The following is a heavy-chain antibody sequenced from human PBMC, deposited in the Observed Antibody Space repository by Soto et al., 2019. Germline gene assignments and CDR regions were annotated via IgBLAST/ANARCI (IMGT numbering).Heavy chain of an antibody. V-gene: IGHV1-69*06. J-gene: IGHJ5*02. CDR3: AREVAAAGDDPTEGFDP. Sequence: QVQLVQSGAEVKKPGSSVKVSCKASGGTFSSYAISWVRQAPGQGLEWMGGIIPIFGTANYAQKFQGRVTITADKSTSTAYMELSSLRSEDTAVYYCAREVAAAGDDPTEGFDPWGQGTLVTVSS. D-gene: IGHD6-13*01. CDR1: GGTFSSYA. CDR2: IIPIFGTA.